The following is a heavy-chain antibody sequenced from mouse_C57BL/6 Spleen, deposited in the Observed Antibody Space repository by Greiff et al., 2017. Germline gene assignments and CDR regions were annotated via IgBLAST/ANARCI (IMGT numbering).Heavy chain of an antibody. CDR2: IYPGDGDT. D-gene: IGHD2-5*01. CDR3: ARRSYYNNYVYYAMDY. Sequence: VKLQQSGAELVKPGASVKISCKASGYAFSSYWMNWVKQRPGKGLEWIGQIYPGDGDTNYNGKFKGKATLTADKSSSTAYMQLSSLTSEDSAVXFCARRSYYNNYVYYAMDYWGQGTSVTVSS. V-gene: IGHV1-80*01. CDR1: GYAFSSYW. J-gene: IGHJ4*01.